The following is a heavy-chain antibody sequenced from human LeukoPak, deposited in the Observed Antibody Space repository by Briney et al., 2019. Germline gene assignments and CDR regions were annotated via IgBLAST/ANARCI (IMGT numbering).Heavy chain of an antibody. CDR3: ARVEGYLYYFDY. Sequence: SETLSLTCAVYGGSFSGYYWSWIRQPPGKGLEWIGEINHSGSTNYNPSLKSRVTMSVDTSKNQFSLKLSSVTAADTAVYYCARVEGYLYYFDYWGQGTLVTVSS. V-gene: IGHV4-34*01. D-gene: IGHD5-12*01. CDR1: GGSFSGYY. CDR2: INHSGST. J-gene: IGHJ4*02.